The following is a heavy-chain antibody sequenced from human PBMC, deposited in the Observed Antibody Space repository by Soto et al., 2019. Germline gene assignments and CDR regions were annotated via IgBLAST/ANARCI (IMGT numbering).Heavy chain of an antibody. CDR1: GFTVSGNY. CDR2: IYNGGGT. D-gene: IGHD6-6*01. V-gene: IGHV3-53*02. Sequence: EVQLVETGGGLIQPGGSLRLSCAASGFTVSGNYMSWVRQAPGKGLEWVSVIYNGGGTYYADSVKGRLTIYRDNSKNTLYLQMNSLRAEDTEGYYCASTRGSSYDYWGQGTLVTVSS. J-gene: IGHJ4*02. CDR3: ASTRGSSYDY.